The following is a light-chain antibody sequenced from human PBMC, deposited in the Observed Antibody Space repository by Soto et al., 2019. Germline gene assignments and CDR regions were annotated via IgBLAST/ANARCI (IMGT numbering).Light chain of an antibody. V-gene: IGKV1-8*01. CDR1: QGISSY. J-gene: IGKJ1*01. CDR2: AAS. Sequence: AIRMTQSPSSLSASTGDRVTITCLASQGISSYLAWYQQKPGKAPKLLIYAASTLQSGVPSRFSGSGSGTAFTLTISCLQSEDFATYYCQKYYSYPRKFGQGTKVDIK. CDR3: QKYYSYPRK.